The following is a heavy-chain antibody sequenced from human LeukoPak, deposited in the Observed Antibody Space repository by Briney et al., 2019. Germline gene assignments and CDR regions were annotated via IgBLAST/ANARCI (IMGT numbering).Heavy chain of an antibody. CDR3: ARGEFGDYYYFYMDV. CDR2: ISSSSSYI. CDR1: GFTFSSYW. D-gene: IGHD2/OR15-2a*01. V-gene: IGHV3-21*01. J-gene: IGHJ6*03. Sequence: GGSLRLSCAASGFTFSSYWMNWVRQAPGKWLEWVSSISSSSSYIYYADSVKGRFTISRDNAKNSLYLQMNSLRAEDTATYYCARGEFGDYYYFYMDVWGKGTTVTVSS.